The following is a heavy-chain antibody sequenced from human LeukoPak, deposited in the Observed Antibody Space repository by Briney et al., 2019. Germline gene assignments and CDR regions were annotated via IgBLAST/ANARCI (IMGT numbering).Heavy chain of an antibody. D-gene: IGHD4-17*01. CDR2: IGGDGSNT. V-gene: IGHV3-74*01. Sequence: PGGSLRLSCGASGFTFRTYWMHWVRQAPGKGLVWVSRIGGDGSNTNFADSVRGRFAISRDNAKNSLYLQMNSLRAEDTAVYYCARSNTVPDAFDIWGQGTMVTVSS. CDR3: ARSNTVPDAFDI. J-gene: IGHJ3*02. CDR1: GFTFRTYW.